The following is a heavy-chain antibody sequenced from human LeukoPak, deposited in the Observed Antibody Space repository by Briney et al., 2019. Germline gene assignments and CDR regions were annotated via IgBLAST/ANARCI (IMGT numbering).Heavy chain of an antibody. J-gene: IGHJ4*02. D-gene: IGHD2-21*02. Sequence: SETLSLTCTVSGGSISSYYWSWIRQPPGKGLEWIGYIYYSGSTNYNPSLKSRVTISVDTSKNQFSLKLSSVTAADTAVYYCARDGPKRPYCGGDCYLTGNFDYWGQGTLVTVSS. CDR1: GGSISSYY. V-gene: IGHV4-59*01. CDR2: IYYSGST. CDR3: ARDGPKRPYCGGDCYLTGNFDY.